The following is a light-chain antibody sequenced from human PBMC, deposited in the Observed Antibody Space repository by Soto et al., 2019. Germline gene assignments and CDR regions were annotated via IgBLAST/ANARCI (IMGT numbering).Light chain of an antibody. CDR1: QSVSSSY. J-gene: IGKJ1*01. CDR3: QQRSNWPLWT. CDR2: GAS. Sequence: EIVLTQSPGTLSLSPGERATLSCRASQSVSSSYLAWYQQKPGQAPRLLIYGASSRATGIPDRFSGSGSGTDFTLTISSLEPEDFAVYYCQQRSNWPLWTFGQGTKV. V-gene: IGKV3D-20*02.